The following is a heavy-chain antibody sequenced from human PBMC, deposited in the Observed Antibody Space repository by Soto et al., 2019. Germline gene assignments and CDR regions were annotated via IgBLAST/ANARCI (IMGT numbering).Heavy chain of an antibody. Sequence: PSETLSLTCAVYGGSFSGYYWSWIRQPPGKGLEWIEEINHSGSTNYNPSLKSRVTISVDTSKNQFSLKLSSVTAADTAVYYCARGLTIFGVVSDWGQGTLVTVSS. CDR1: GGSFSGYY. J-gene: IGHJ4*02. CDR2: INHSGST. V-gene: IGHV4-34*01. D-gene: IGHD3-3*01. CDR3: ARGLTIFGVVSD.